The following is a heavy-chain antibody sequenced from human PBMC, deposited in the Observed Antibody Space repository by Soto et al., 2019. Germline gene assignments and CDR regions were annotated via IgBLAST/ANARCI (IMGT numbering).Heavy chain of an antibody. Sequence: SETLSLTCTVSGGSVTNSSYYWGWIRQSPGKGLEWIGSVYYRGRSYSKSSVKSRVTISVDTSKNRFSLSLNSVTASDTAVYFCVSQRTTVPTQAYFDYWGPGALVTSPQ. J-gene: IGHJ4*02. CDR1: GGSVTNSSYY. V-gene: IGHV4-39*01. D-gene: IGHD4-17*01. CDR3: VSQRTTVPTQAYFDY. CDR2: VYYRGRS.